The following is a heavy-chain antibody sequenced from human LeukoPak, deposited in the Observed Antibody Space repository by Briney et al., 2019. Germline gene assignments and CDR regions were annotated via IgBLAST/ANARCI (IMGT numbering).Heavy chain of an antibody. J-gene: IGHJ4*02. V-gene: IGHV1-18*01. CDR1: GYTFSSYG. Sequence: ASVKVSCKASGYTFSSYGISWVRQAPGQGLEWMGWISAYNGNTNYRQKLQGRVTMTTDTSTSTACMDLRSLRSDDTAIYYCARDSPDGSGTYYNDCPDYWGQGTLVTVSS. CDR2: ISAYNGNT. CDR3: ARDSPDGSGTYYNDCPDY. D-gene: IGHD3-10*01.